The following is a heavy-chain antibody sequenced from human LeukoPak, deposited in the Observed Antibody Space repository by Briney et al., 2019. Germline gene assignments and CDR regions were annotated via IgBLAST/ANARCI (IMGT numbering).Heavy chain of an antibody. CDR3: ARDLGSGGRIADC. Sequence: GGSLRLSCAASGFTFSDYYMSWIRQAPGKGLGWVSYISSSSNYTNYADSVKGRFTISRDNAKNSLYLQMNSLRAEDTAVYYCARDLGSGGRIADCWGQGTLVTVSA. V-gene: IGHV3-11*05. CDR1: GFTFSDYY. D-gene: IGHD3-10*01. J-gene: IGHJ4*02. CDR2: ISSSSNYT.